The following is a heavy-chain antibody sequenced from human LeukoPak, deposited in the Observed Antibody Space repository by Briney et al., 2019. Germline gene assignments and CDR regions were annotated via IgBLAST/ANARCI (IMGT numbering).Heavy chain of an antibody. V-gene: IGHV3-30*04. CDR2: ISYDGSNK. Sequence: GGSLRLSCAASGFTFSSYAMHWVRQAPGKGLEWVAVISYDGSNKYYADSVKGRFTISRDNSKNTLYLQMNSLRAEDTAVYYCAKDRAMAGSVFFAFDMWGQGTMVTVSS. J-gene: IGHJ3*02. D-gene: IGHD6-19*01. CDR3: AKDRAMAGSVFFAFDM. CDR1: GFTFSSYA.